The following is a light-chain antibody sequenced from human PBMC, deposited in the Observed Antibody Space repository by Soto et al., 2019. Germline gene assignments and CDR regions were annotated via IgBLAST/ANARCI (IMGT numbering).Light chain of an antibody. J-gene: IGLJ1*01. CDR1: SSDVGSYNL. V-gene: IGLV2-23*01. CDR3: CSYAGSRTS. Sequence: QSVLTQPASVSGSPGQSITISCTGTSSDVGSYNLVSWYQQHPGKAPKLMIYEGSKRPSGVSNRFSGSKAGNTASLTISGLQAEDEADYFCCSYAGSRTSFGTGTKLTV. CDR2: EGS.